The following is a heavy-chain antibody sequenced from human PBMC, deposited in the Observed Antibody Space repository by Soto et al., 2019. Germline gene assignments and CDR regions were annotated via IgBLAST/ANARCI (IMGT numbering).Heavy chain of an antibody. CDR1: GYTFTSYY. Sequence: QVQLVQSGAEVKKPGASVKVSCKASGYTFTSYYVHWVRQAPGQGLEWMGIINPSGGSTNYAQKFQGRVTLTRYTSTSTVYMELSSLRSEDTAVYYCARNMAARDVWGQGTLVTVSS. V-gene: IGHV1-46*01. D-gene: IGHD6-6*01. CDR2: INPSGGST. CDR3: ARNMAARDV. J-gene: IGHJ4*02.